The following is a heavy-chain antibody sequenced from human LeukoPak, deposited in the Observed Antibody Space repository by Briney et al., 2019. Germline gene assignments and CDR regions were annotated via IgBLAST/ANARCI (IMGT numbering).Heavy chain of an antibody. CDR3: AKAVPELPGAFDI. D-gene: IGHD1-26*01. CDR1: GYSFTSYW. CDR2: IYPGDSDT. J-gene: IGHJ3*02. Sequence: KAGESLKISCKGSGYSFTSYWIGWVRQMPGKGLEWMGIIYPGDSDTRYSPSFQGQVTISADKSISTAYLQCSSLKASDTAMYYCAKAVPELPGAFDIWGQGTMVTVSS. V-gene: IGHV5-51*01.